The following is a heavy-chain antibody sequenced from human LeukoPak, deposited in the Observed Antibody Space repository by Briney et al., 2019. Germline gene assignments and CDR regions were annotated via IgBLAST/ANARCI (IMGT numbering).Heavy chain of an antibody. CDR2: IYYSGST. CDR1: GGSISSYY. J-gene: IGHJ4*02. Sequence: PSETLSLTCTVSGGSISSYYWSWIRQPPGKGLEWIGYIYYSGSTNYNPSLKSRVTISVDTSKNQFSLKLSSVTAADTAVYYCASSLSGRYFDWFFDYWGQGTLVTVPS. CDR3: ASSLSGRYFDWFFDY. D-gene: IGHD3-9*01. V-gene: IGHV4-59*01.